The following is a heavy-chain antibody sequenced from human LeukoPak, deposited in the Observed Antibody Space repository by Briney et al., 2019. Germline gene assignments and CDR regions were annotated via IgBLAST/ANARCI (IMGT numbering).Heavy chain of an antibody. CDR2: INPNGGRT. V-gene: IGHV1-46*01. Sequence: ASVKVSCKASENTFTNYYMHWVRQAPGQGLEWLGIINPNGGRTAYAQNFQGRVTMTRDTSTSTVYMELSSLRSGDTAVYYCARGGTWTIYYFDYWGQGTLVTVSS. D-gene: IGHD3/OR15-3a*01. J-gene: IGHJ4*02. CDR1: ENTFTNYY. CDR3: ARGGTWTIYYFDY.